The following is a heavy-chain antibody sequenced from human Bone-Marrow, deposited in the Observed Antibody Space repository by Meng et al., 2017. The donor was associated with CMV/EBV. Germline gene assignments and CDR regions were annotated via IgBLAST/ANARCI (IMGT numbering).Heavy chain of an antibody. CDR1: GGSFSDYN. CDR3: ARGYTNDFWNGYYFY. V-gene: IGHV4-34*01. Sequence: GSLRLSCAVYGGSFSDYNWSWIRQPPGKGLEWIGEINQSGGIYYNPTLKSRLAISLDTSTNQFSLKLSSVTAADTAVYYCARGYTNDFWNGYYFYWGQGTPVTVYS. CDR2: INQSGGI. D-gene: IGHD3-3*01. J-gene: IGHJ4*02.